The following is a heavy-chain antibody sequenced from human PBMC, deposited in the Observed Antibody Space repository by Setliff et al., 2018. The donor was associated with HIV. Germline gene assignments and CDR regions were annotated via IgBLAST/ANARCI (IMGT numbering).Heavy chain of an antibody. CDR2: ISGSGGDT. V-gene: IGHV3-23*01. D-gene: IGHD5-12*01. Sequence: GGSLRLSCASSGFTFSSYAVTWVRQAPGKGLECVAVISGSGGDTYYADSVKGRFVISRENAKNTLYLQMNSLRAEDTGVYYCHSGYDTEEQSYFDYWGLGTLVTVSS. CDR3: HSGYDTEEQSYFDY. CDR1: GFTFSSYA. J-gene: IGHJ4*02.